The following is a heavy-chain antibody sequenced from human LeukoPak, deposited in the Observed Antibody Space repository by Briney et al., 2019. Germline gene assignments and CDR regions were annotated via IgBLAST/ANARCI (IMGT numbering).Heavy chain of an antibody. V-gene: IGHV4-38-2*02. Sequence: SETLSLTCIVSGYSISSGYYWGWIRQPPGKGLEWIGRIYHSGTTYYNPSLKSPFTISVDLSKNQFSLRLSSATAADTAVYYCARVSGSYYYFEYWGQGTLVTVSS. J-gene: IGHJ4*02. D-gene: IGHD1-26*01. CDR1: GYSISSGYY. CDR3: ARVSGSYYYFEY. CDR2: IYHSGTT.